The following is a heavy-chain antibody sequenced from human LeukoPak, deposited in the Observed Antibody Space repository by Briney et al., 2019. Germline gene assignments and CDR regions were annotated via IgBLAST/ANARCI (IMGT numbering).Heavy chain of an antibody. J-gene: IGHJ3*02. CDR2: IYTSGST. V-gene: IGHV4-61*02. D-gene: IGHD6-13*01. Sequence: SETLSLTCTVSGGSISSGSYYWSWIRQPAGKGLEWIGRIYTSGSTNYNPSLKSRVTISVDTSKNQFSLKLSSVTAADTAVYYCARRNSSSWVPGAFYIWGQGTMVTVSS. CDR1: GGSISSGSYY. CDR3: ARRNSSSWVPGAFYI.